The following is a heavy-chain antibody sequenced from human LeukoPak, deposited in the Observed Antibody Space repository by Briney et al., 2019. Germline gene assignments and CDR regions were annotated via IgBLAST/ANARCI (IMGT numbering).Heavy chain of an antibody. CDR2: IYSGGST. Sequence: GGSLRLSCAASGFSVSNNYMTWVRQAPGRGLEWVSCIYSGGSTYYTDSVKGRFTISRDNSQNTLFLQMNSLRAEDTAMYYCARDPFDYWGQGTLVTVSS. CDR1: GFSVSNNY. V-gene: IGHV3-66*01. CDR3: ARDPFDY. J-gene: IGHJ4*02.